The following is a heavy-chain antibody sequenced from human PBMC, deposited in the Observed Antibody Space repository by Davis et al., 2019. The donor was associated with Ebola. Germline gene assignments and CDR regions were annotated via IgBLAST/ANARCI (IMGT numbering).Heavy chain of an antibody. CDR3: ARAQLLQKLYYYYYYGMDV. J-gene: IGHJ6*02. D-gene: IGHD2-2*01. CDR2: IYYSGST. CDR1: AGSISSGGYY. Sequence: GSLRLSCTVSAGSISSGGYYWSWIRQHPGKGLEWIGYIYYSGSTNYNPSPKSRVTISVDTSKNQFSLKLSLVTAADTAVYYCARAQLLQKLYYYYYYGMDVWGQGTTVTVSS. V-gene: IGHV4-61*08.